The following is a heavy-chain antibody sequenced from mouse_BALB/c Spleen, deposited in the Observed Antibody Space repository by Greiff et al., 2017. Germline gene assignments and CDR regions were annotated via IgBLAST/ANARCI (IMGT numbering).Heavy chain of an antibody. J-gene: IGHJ3*01. CDR2: INPSSGYT. D-gene: IGHD3-3*01. V-gene: IGHV1-4*01. CDR1: GYTFTSYT. CDR3: ASKSDRAFAD. Sequence: VQLQQSGAELARPGASVKMSCKASGYTFTSYTMHWVKQRPGQGLEWIGNINPSSGYTNYNQKFKDKATLTVDNSSSTAYMALSSLASEDSAVYYCASKSDRAFADWGQGTLVTVSA.